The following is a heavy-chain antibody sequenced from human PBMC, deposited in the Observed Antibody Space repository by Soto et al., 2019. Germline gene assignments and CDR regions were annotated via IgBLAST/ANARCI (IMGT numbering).Heavy chain of an antibody. V-gene: IGHV4-38-2*02. CDR2: IYHSGST. J-gene: IGHJ6*02. CDR3: ARESYDVDYGDYIFSEYYYGMDV. Sequence: PSETLSLTCAVSGYSISSGYYWGWIRQPPGKGLEWIGSIYHSGSTYYNPSLKSRVTISVDTSKNQFSLKLSSVTAADTAVYYCARESYDVDYGDYIFSEYYYGMDVWGQGTTVTVSS. D-gene: IGHD4-17*01. CDR1: GYSISSGYY.